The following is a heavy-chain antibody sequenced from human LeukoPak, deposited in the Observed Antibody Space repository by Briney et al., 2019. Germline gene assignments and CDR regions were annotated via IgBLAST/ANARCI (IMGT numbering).Heavy chain of an antibody. CDR2: ISGRGGST. CDR3: AKGGGWQYFDY. D-gene: IGHD6-19*01. V-gene: IGHV3-23*01. Sequence: PGGSLRLSCAASGFTFSNFAMSWVRQAPGKGLEWVSAISGRGGSTYYADSVKGRFTISRDNSKNTLYLQMNSLRAEDTAVYYCAKGGGWQYFDYWGQGTLVPVSS. CDR1: GFTFSNFA. J-gene: IGHJ4*02.